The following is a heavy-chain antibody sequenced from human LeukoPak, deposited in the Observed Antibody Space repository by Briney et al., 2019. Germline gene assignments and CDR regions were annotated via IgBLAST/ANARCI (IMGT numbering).Heavy chain of an antibody. D-gene: IGHD5/OR15-5a*01. CDR2: INWDGGST. Sequence: RPGGSLRLSCAASGFTFSSYSMNWVRQAPGKGLEWVSLINWDGGSTYYADSVKGRFTISRDNSKTSLYLQMNSLRTDDTALYYCAKESRVDVASTGFAVGVIDYWGQGTLVTVSS. CDR3: AKESRVDVASTGFAVGVIDY. J-gene: IGHJ4*02. CDR1: GFTFSSYS. V-gene: IGHV3-43*01.